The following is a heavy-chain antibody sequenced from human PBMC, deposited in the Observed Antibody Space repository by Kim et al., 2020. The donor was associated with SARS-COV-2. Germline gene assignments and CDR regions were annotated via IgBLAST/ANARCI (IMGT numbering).Heavy chain of an antibody. V-gene: IGHV3-53*01. D-gene: IGHD3-10*01. CDR1: GFTVSSNY. CDR3: ARSWGRFGELWAAAFDI. J-gene: IGHJ3*02. Sequence: GGSLRLSCAASGFTVSSNYMSWVRQAPGKGLAWVSVIYSGGSTYYADSVKGRVTISSDNSKNTLYLQINSLRAEDTAVYYCARSWGRFGELWAAAFDIWGQGTMVTVSS. CDR2: IYSGGST.